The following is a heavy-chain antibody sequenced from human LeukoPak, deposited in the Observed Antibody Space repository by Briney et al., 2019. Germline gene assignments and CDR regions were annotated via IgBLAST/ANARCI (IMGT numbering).Heavy chain of an antibody. Sequence: SETLSLTCAVYGGSFSGYYWSWIRQPPGKGLEWIGEINHSGSTNYNPSLKSRVTISVDTSKNQFSLKLSSVTAADTAVYYRAREGYYDYWGQGTLVTVSS. CDR2: INHSGST. J-gene: IGHJ4*02. CDR1: GGSFSGYY. CDR3: AREGYYDY. V-gene: IGHV4-34*01.